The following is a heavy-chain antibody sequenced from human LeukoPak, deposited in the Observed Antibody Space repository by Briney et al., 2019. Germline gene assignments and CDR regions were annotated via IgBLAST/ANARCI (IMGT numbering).Heavy chain of an antibody. V-gene: IGHV4-39*01. CDR1: GGSISSSSYY. D-gene: IGHD3-10*01. J-gene: IGHJ3*02. CDR3: ARHYHYGSGRYMPFDI. Sequence: SETLSLTCTVSGGSISSSSYYWGWIRQPPGKGLEWIGSIFYSGNTFYNPPLKSRVTISVDTAKNQFSLKLSSVTAADTSMYFCARHYHYGSGRYMPFDIWGQGTMVTVSS. CDR2: IFYSGNT.